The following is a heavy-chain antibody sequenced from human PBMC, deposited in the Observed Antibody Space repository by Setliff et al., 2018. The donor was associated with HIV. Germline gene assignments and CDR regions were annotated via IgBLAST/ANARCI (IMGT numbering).Heavy chain of an antibody. D-gene: IGHD3-22*01. Sequence: SVKVSCKASGGTFSNSGISWARQAPGQGLEWMGEIIPMYDPPVYAQRFQGRVTITANESTTTVYMELSSLIYDDTAVYYCAREERYYDGKGALDYWGQGRLVTVSS. J-gene: IGHJ4*02. CDR1: GGTFSNSG. V-gene: IGHV1-69*13. CDR2: IIPMYDPP. CDR3: AREERYYDGKGALDY.